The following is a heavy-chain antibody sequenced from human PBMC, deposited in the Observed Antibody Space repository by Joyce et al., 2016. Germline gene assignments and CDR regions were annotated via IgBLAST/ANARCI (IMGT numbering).Heavy chain of an antibody. V-gene: IGHV3-21*01. D-gene: IGHD2-8*01. CDR3: ARSSYTNGIFDY. CDR1: GFTFSSYS. CDR2: LSSSSSDI. Sequence: EVQLVESGGGLVKPGGSLRLSCAASGFTFSSYSMSWVRQAPGKGLEWVSSLSSSSSDIKYTDSVKCRFTISRDNAKNSLYLQMNSLRVEDTAVYYCARSSYTNGIFDYWGQGTLVTVSS. J-gene: IGHJ4*02.